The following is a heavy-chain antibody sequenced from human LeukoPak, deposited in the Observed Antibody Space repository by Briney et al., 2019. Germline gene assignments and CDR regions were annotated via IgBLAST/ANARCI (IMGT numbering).Heavy chain of an antibody. V-gene: IGHV3-23*01. Sequence: PGGSLRLSCAASGLTFSSYAMSWVRQAPGKGLEWVSGISGSSGSTYYADSVKGRFTISRDNSKNTLYLQMNSLRAEDTAVYYCAKDLLAYCGGDCPPPDYWGLGTLVTVSS. D-gene: IGHD2-21*02. CDR1: GLTFSSYA. CDR2: ISGSSGST. CDR3: AKDLLAYCGGDCPPPDY. J-gene: IGHJ4*02.